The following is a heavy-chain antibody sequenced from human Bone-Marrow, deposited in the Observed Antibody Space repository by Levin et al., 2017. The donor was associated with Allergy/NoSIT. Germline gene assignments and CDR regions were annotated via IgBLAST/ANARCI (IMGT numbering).Heavy chain of an antibody. D-gene: IGHD3-9*01. Sequence: GGSLRLSCAASGFTFSSYAMHWVRQAPGKGLEWVAVISYDGSNKYYADSVKGRFTISRDNSKNTLYLQMNSLRAEDTAVYYCARDPTRYFDWLLYKPRCYFDYWGQGTLVTVSS. V-gene: IGHV3-30-3*01. CDR1: GFTFSSYA. CDR2: ISYDGSNK. CDR3: ARDPTRYFDWLLYKPRCYFDY. J-gene: IGHJ4*02.